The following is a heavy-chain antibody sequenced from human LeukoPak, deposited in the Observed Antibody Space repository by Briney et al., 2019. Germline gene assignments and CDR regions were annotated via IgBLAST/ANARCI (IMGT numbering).Heavy chain of an antibody. Sequence: GGSLRLSCAATGFTFSSYAMHWVRQAPGKGLEWVAVISYDGSNKYYADSVKGRFTISRDNSKNTLYLQMNSLRAEDTAVYYCARDSSGYPYWGQGTLVTVSS. CDR1: GFTFSSYA. D-gene: IGHD3-22*01. CDR2: ISYDGSNK. J-gene: IGHJ4*02. CDR3: ARDSSGYPY. V-gene: IGHV3-30-3*01.